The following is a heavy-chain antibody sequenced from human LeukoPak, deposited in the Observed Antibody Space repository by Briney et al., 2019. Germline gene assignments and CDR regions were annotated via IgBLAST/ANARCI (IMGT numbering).Heavy chain of an antibody. CDR2: IYYSGST. D-gene: IGHD4-17*01. CDR1: GGSISSYY. CDR3: ARLWDGDLDY. Sequence: SEALSLTCTVSGGSISSYYWSWIRQPPGKGLEWIGYIYYSGSTNYNPSLKSRVTISVDTSKNQVSLKLSSVTAADTAVYYCARLWDGDLDYWGQGTLVTVSS. J-gene: IGHJ4*02. V-gene: IGHV4-59*01.